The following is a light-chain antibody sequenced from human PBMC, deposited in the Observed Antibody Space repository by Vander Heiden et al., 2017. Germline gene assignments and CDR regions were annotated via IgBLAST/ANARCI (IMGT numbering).Light chain of an antibody. CDR3: QQTSTAPLT. CDR1: QSVLSSSNNKNY. Sequence: IVMPHSPNYLAVSLGERATINCKSSQSVLSSSNNKNYLAWYQQIPGQPPKLLINWASTRESGVPDRFSGSGSGTDFTLTISSLQAEDVAVYYCQQTSTAPLTFGGGTKVEIK. V-gene: IGKV4-1*01. J-gene: IGKJ4*01. CDR2: WAS.